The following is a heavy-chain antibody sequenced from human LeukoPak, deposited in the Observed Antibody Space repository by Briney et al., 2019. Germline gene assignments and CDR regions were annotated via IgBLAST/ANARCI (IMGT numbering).Heavy chain of an antibody. D-gene: IGHD3-3*01. Sequence: KPSETLSLTCAVYGGSFSGYYWSWIRQPPGKGLEWIGEINHSGSTNYNPSLKSRVTISVDTSKNQFSLKLSSVTAADTAVYYCARVLEYYDFWSGRNDAFDIWGQGTMVTVSS. V-gene: IGHV4-34*01. CDR3: ARVLEYYDFWSGRNDAFDI. CDR1: GGSFSGYY. J-gene: IGHJ3*02. CDR2: INHSGST.